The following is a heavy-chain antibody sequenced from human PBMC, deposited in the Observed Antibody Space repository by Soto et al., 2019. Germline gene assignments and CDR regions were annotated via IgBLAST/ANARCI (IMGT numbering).Heavy chain of an antibody. CDR2: IYYSGST. CDR3: ARAPGYCSSTSCFFDY. D-gene: IGHD2-2*01. J-gene: IGHJ4*02. CDR1: GGSISSYY. V-gene: IGHV4-59*01. Sequence: SETLSLTCTVSGGSISSYYWSWIRQPPGKGLEWIGYIYYSGSTNYNPSLKSRVTISVDTSKNQFSLKLSSVTAADTAVYYCARAPGYCSSTSCFFDYWGQGTLVTVSS.